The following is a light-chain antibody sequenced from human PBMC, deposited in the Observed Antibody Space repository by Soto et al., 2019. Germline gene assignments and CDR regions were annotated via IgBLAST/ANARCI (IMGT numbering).Light chain of an antibody. CDR2: EVT. Sequence: QSALTQPASVPRSPGQSIAISCTGTSGDVGGYDYVSWYQQHPDKAPKLMIYEVTKRPSWVSNRFSGSKSGNTASLTISGLQPEDEADYYCSPHTSGSTRVFGSGTKVTVL. CDR3: SPHTSGSTRV. V-gene: IGLV2-14*01. J-gene: IGLJ1*01. CDR1: SGDVGGYDY.